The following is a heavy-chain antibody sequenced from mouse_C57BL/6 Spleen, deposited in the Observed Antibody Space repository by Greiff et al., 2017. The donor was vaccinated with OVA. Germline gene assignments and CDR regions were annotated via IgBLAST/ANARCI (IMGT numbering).Heavy chain of an antibody. CDR1: GFTFSDYY. D-gene: IGHD2-3*01. CDR3: ARWLLRFYAMDY. CDR2: ISNGGGST. J-gene: IGHJ4*01. Sequence: EVKLEESGGGLVQPGGSLKLSCAASGFTFSDYYMYWVRQTPEKRLEWVAYISNGGGSTYYPDTVKGRFTISRDNAKNTLYLQMSRLKSEDTAMYYCARWLLRFYAMDYWGQGTSVTVSS. V-gene: IGHV5-12*01.